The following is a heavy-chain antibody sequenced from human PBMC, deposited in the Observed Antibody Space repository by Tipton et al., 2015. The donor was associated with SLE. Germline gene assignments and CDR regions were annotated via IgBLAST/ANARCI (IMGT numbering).Heavy chain of an antibody. CDR1: GYSISSGYF. D-gene: IGHD2-2*01. CDR2: IFRSGTS. Sequence: TLSLTCTVSGYSISSGYFWGWIRQAPGKGLEWIASIFRSGTSYYNPSLKRRVTISGDTSKNQFSLNLGPVTAADTAVYFCARPIYCSVTTCSGPFDIWARGTVVTVSS. CDR3: ARPIYCSVTTCSGPFDI. J-gene: IGHJ3*02. V-gene: IGHV4-38-2*02.